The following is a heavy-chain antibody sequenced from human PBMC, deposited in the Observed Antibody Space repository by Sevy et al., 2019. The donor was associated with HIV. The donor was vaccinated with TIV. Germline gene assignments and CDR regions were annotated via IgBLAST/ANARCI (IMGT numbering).Heavy chain of an antibody. V-gene: IGHV1-18*01. Sequence: ASVKVSCKAFGYTFTSYTISWVRQAPGQGLEWMGWINTYNGNTNRAHKVQGRVTLTTETTSTAYLELRSLRYDDTAVYYCARDTREKSFDYWGQGTVVTVSS. CDR1: GYTFTSYT. CDR3: ARDTREKSFDY. J-gene: IGHJ4*02. CDR2: INTYNGNT.